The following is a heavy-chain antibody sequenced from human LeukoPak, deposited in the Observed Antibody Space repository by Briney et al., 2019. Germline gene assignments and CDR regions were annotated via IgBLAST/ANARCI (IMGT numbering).Heavy chain of an antibody. CDR1: GYTFTSYA. CDR2: MNPNSGNT. J-gene: IGHJ4*02. CDR3: ARVVGSGDFWSGYYYYFDY. D-gene: IGHD3-3*01. V-gene: IGHV1-8*03. Sequence: ASVKVSCKASGYTFTSYAINWVRQATGQGLEWMGWMNPNSGNTGYAQKFQGRVTITRNTSISTAYMELNSLRSEDTAVYYCARVVGSGDFWSGYYYYFDYWGQGTLVTVSS.